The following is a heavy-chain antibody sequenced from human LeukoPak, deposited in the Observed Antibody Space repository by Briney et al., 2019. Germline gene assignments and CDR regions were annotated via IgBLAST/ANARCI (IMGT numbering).Heavy chain of an antibody. CDR2: ISGSGGST. CDR1: GFTFSSYA. J-gene: IGHJ4*02. Sequence: GGSLRLSCAASGFTFSSYAMSWVRQAPGKGLEWVSAISGSGGSTYYADSVKGRFTISRDNSKNTLYLQMNSLRAEDTAVYYCARAARYSGSYADYFDYWGQGTLVTVPS. V-gene: IGHV3-23*01. CDR3: ARAARYSGSYADYFDY. D-gene: IGHD1-26*01.